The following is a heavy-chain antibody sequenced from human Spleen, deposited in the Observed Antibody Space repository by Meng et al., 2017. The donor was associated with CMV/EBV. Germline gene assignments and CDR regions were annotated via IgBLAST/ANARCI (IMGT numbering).Heavy chain of an antibody. J-gene: IGHJ6*02. CDR3: ARDRGWLAVDGGMDV. D-gene: IGHD6-19*01. CDR1: GYSFTRYD. CDR2: INPNNGDT. Sequence: ASVKVSCKTSGYSFTRYDINWVRQAPGQGLEWMGWINPNNGDTNYAQKLQGRVTMTTDTSTSTAYMELRSLRSDDTAVYYCARDRGWLAVDGGMDVWGQGTTVTVSS. V-gene: IGHV1-18*01.